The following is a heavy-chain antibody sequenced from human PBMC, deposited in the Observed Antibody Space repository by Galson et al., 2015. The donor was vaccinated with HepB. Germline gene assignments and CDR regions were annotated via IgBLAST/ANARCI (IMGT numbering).Heavy chain of an antibody. D-gene: IGHD6-13*01. CDR1: GYSFTSYW. J-gene: IGHJ3*02. Sequence: QSGAEVKKPGESLKISCKGSGYSFTSYWIGWVRQMPGKGLEWMGIIYPGDSDTRYSPSFQGQVTISADKSISTAYLQWSSLKASDTAMYYCAKQYSSSWYDDAFDIWGQGTMVTVSS. V-gene: IGHV5-51*01. CDR3: AKQYSSSWYDDAFDI. CDR2: IYPGDSDT.